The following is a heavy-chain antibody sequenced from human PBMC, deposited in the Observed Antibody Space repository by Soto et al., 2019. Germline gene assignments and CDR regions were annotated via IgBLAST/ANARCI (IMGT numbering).Heavy chain of an antibody. D-gene: IGHD2-21*01. Sequence: EVQLLESGGGLVQPGGSLRLSCAASGFTFSSYAMSWVRQAPGKGLEWVSAISVSGGSTYYADSVKGRFTISRDNPKITLYRQMNSVRAEDTAVYYCAKDVVAFHSEGIDYWGQGSLVTVSS. CDR2: ISVSGGST. CDR3: AKDVVAFHSEGIDY. V-gene: IGHV3-23*01. CDR1: GFTFSSYA. J-gene: IGHJ4*02.